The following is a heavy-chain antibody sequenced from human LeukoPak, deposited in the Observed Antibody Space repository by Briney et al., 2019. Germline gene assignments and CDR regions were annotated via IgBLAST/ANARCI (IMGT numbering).Heavy chain of an antibody. CDR2: IKEDGSET. V-gene: IGHV3-7*04. D-gene: IGHD5-24*01. CDR3: ARDKGWLQFDY. Sequence: GGSLRLSCAASGFTARSSWMSWVRQDPGKGPEWVAHIKEDGSETYSVDSVKSRFTISRDNAKSSMTMLINSLREADTPVSYCARDKGWLQFDYWGQGTQVTASS. J-gene: IGHJ4*02. CDR1: GFTARSSW.